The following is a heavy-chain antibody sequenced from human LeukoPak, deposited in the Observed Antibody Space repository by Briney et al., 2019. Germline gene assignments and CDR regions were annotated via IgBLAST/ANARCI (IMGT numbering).Heavy chain of an antibody. J-gene: IGHJ5*02. Sequence: GRSLRLSCAASGFTFSSYGMRWVRQAPGKGLEWVAVIWYDGSNKYYADSVKGRFTISRDNAKNSLYLQMNSLRAEDTAVYYCARGVAAAGKNWFDPWGQGTLVTVSS. CDR1: GFTFSSYG. CDR3: ARGVAAAGKNWFDP. D-gene: IGHD6-13*01. V-gene: IGHV3-33*01. CDR2: IWYDGSNK.